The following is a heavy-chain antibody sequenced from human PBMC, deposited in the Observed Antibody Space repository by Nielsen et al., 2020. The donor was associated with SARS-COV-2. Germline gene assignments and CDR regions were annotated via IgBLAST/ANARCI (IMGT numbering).Heavy chain of an antibody. CDR1: GGSIASGGYY. CDR2: IYYSGGT. D-gene: IGHD1-26*01. Sequence: LRFSCAVSGGSIASGGYYWTWIRQRPGKGLEWIGYIYYSGGTYYNPSLQSRLSISRDTSKNQFSLKLTSVTAADTAMYYCAREDDRGGSYYEHWGQGTLVTVSS. CDR3: AREDDRGGSYYEH. J-gene: IGHJ4*02. V-gene: IGHV4-31*11.